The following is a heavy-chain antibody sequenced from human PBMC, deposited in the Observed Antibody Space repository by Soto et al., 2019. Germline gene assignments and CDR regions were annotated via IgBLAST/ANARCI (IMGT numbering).Heavy chain of an antibody. D-gene: IGHD3-22*01. CDR2: IIPLFGKT. V-gene: IGHV1-69*06. J-gene: IGHJ4*02. CDR3: ARVNYYDSSGYYGYFDF. CDR1: GDTFSSYG. Sequence: SVKVSCKASGDTFSSYGISWVLQAPLQGLEWMGGIIPLFGKTNYAQKFQGRVTITADKSTDTAYMELSSLRSEDTAIYYCARVNYYDSSGYYGYFDFWGQGTLVTVSS.